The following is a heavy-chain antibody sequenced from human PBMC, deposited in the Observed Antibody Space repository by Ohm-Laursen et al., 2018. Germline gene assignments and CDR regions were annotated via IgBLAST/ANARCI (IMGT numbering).Heavy chain of an antibody. Sequence: TLSLTCTVSGGSISSYYCNWIRQPAGKGLEWIGRIYSSGNTNYNPSLKGRVTMLVDTSKNQFSLNLAFVTAADTAVYFCARHVLSRQDYDSSGHSSIDYWGQGMLVTVSS. D-gene: IGHD3-22*01. J-gene: IGHJ4*02. CDR2: IYSSGNT. CDR3: ARHVLSRQDYDSSGHSSIDY. V-gene: IGHV4-4*07. CDR1: GGSISSYY.